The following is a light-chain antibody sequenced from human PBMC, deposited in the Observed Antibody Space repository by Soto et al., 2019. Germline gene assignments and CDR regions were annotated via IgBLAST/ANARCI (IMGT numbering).Light chain of an antibody. CDR3: LQASTFPRT. V-gene: IGKV3-20*01. CDR2: GVS. J-gene: IGKJ1*01. Sequence: EIVLTQSPGTLSLSPGERATLSCRASQSVSSTFLAWYQQKPGQAPRLLIYGVSKRATGIPDRFSGSGSGTDFTLTISRLEPEDFATYYCLQASTFPRTFGQGTKVDI. CDR1: QSVSSTF.